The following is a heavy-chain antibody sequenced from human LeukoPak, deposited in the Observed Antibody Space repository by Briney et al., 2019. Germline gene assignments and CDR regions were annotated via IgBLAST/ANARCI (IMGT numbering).Heavy chain of an antibody. V-gene: IGHV4-39*01. D-gene: IGHD1-26*01. Sequence: SETLSLTCTVSGGSISSSSYYWGWIRQPPGKGLEWIGSIYYSGSTYYNPSLKSRVTISVDTSKNQFSLKLSSVTAADTAVYYCARPSSGSGSYERPFDYWGQGTLVTVSS. CDR3: ARPSSGSGSYERPFDY. J-gene: IGHJ4*02. CDR1: GGSISSSSYY. CDR2: IYYSGST.